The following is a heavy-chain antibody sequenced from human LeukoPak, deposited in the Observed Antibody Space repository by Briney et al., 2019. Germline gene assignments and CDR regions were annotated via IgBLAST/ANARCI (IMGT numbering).Heavy chain of an antibody. CDR2: INHSGST. CDR3: AREAPSLEGVDY. CDR1: GGSFSGYY. D-gene: IGHD1-1*01. J-gene: IGHJ4*02. Sequence: SETLSLTCAVYGGSFSGYYWSWIRQPPGKGLEWIGEINHSGSTNYNPSLKSRVTISVDTSKNQFSLKLSSVTAADTAVYYCAREAPSLEGVDYWGQGTLVTVSS. V-gene: IGHV4-34*01.